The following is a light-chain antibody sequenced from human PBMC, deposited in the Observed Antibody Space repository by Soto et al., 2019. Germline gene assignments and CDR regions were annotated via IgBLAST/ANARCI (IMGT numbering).Light chain of an antibody. V-gene: IGKV3-20*01. Sequence: EIVLTQSPGTLSLSPGERATLSCRASQSVSSSYLAWYQQKPGQAPMLLIYGASSRATGIPDRFSGSGSGTDFTLTISRLEPEDFAVYYCQQYGDSTRTFGQGTKVEIK. CDR1: QSVSSSY. J-gene: IGKJ1*01. CDR3: QQYGDSTRT. CDR2: GAS.